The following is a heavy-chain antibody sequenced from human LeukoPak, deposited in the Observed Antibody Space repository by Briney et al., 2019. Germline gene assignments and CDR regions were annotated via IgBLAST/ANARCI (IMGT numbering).Heavy chain of an antibody. CDR3: ARVRGGLSYGMDV. V-gene: IGHV3-20*04. J-gene: IGHJ6*02. CDR1: GFTFDSYG. Sequence: GGSLRLSCAASGFTFDSYGMSWVRQAPGKGLEWVSAIDWNGANTGYADSVKGRFTVSRDNAKNSLYLHLSSLRAEDTALYYCARVRGGLSYGMDVWGQGTTVTVSS. D-gene: IGHD3-10*01. CDR2: IDWNGANT.